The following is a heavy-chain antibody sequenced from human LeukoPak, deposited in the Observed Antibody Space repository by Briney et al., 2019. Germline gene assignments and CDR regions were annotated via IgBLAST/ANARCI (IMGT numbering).Heavy chain of an antibody. J-gene: IGHJ5*02. D-gene: IGHD3-22*01. CDR1: GGSISNYY. V-gene: IGHV4-59*01. CDR2: IYYSGST. Sequence: SETLSLTCTVSGGSISNYYWSWVRQPPGKGLEWIGYIYYSGSTNYSPSLKSRVTISVDTSKNQFSLKLSSVTAADTAVYYCARGITMIWFDPWGQGTLVTVSS. CDR3: ARGITMIWFDP.